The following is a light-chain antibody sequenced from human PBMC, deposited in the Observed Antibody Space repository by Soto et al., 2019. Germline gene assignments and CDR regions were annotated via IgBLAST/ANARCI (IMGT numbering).Light chain of an antibody. V-gene: IGKV3-15*01. Sequence: IVMTQSPATLSVSPGERATLSCRASQSVSSSLVWYQKKPGQAPRLLIYGASTRATGIPARFSGSGSGTEFTLTISSLQSEDFAVYYCQQYNIWPWTFGQGTKVEIK. J-gene: IGKJ1*01. CDR2: GAS. CDR1: QSVSSS. CDR3: QQYNIWPWT.